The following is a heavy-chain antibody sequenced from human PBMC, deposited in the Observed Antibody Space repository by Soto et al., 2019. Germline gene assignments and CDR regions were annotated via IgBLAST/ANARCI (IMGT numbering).Heavy chain of an antibody. CDR1: GTSVSNYY. CDR2: IYNSGST. J-gene: IGHJ4*02. D-gene: IGHD5-18*01. V-gene: IGHV4-4*07. CDR3: ARGGIQLSYAFDY. Sequence: SETLSLTCSVSGTSVSNYYWRWIRQPPGKGLEHIGRIYNSGSTRYNPSLKSHDSMSMDTSQTQIYLDLTSVADADAAVYYSARGGIQLSYAFDYWGQGIMVTVSS.